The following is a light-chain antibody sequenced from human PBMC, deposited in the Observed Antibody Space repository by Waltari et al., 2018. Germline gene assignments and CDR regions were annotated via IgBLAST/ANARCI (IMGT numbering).Light chain of an antibody. J-gene: IGKJ4*01. CDR3: QQYNNWPPLT. CDR2: FGS. V-gene: IGKV3D-15*01. CDR1: ESVGTD. Sequence: EIVMTQSPVTMSVSPGEGVTLSCTASESVGTDVAWYRHKPGQPPRLLIYFGSTRATGVPARISGSGSGTDFSLTISSLQSEDFAVYYCQQYNNWPPLTFGGGTKVEIK.